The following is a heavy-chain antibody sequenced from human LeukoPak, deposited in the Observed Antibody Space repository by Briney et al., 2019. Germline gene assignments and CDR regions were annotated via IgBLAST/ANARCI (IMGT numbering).Heavy chain of an antibody. D-gene: IGHD3-22*01. Sequence: GGSLRLSCVASGFTFGKYWMSWVRQAPGKGLEWVANIKLDGSEKNYVDSVKGRFTISRDNTKNSLYLQMNSLRAGDTAVFYCARAKMNYYDSSGYYRHWGQGTLVTVSS. J-gene: IGHJ4*02. CDR2: IKLDGSEK. V-gene: IGHV3-7*03. CDR3: ARAKMNYYDSSGYYRH. CDR1: GFTFGKYW.